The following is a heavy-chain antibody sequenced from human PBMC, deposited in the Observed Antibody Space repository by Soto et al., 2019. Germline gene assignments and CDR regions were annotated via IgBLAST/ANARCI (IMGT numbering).Heavy chain of an antibody. J-gene: IGHJ5*02. CDR1: GFTFSSYG. V-gene: IGHV3-33*01. D-gene: IGHD3-22*01. CDR2: IWYDGSNK. CDR3: ARSLNYYDSSGYTT. Sequence: GGSLRLSCAASGFTFSSYGMHWVRQAPGKGLEWVAVIWYDGSNKYYADSVKGRFTISRDNSKNTLYLQMNSLRAEDTAVYYCARSLNYYDSSGYTTWGQGTLVTVSS.